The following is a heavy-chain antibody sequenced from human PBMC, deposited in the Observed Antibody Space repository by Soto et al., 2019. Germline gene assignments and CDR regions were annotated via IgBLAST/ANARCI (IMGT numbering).Heavy chain of an antibody. Sequence: QVQLVESGGGVVQPGRSLRLSCAASGFTFSSYGMHWVRQAPGKGLEWVAVISYDGSNKYYADSVKGRFTISRDNSKNPLYLQMNSLRAEDTAVYYCSEVVGLDLRRPADLDNSGQGTLVTVCS. J-gene: IGHJ4*02. CDR3: SEVVGLDLRRPADLDN. CDR1: GFTFSSYG. V-gene: IGHV3-30*18. CDR2: ISYDGSNK. D-gene: IGHD3-16*01.